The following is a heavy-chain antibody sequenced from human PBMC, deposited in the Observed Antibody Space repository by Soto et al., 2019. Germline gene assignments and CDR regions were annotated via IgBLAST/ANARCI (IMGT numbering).Heavy chain of an antibody. CDR2: IYYSGST. J-gene: IGHJ5*02. CDR1: GGSISSGGYY. Sequence: SETLSLTCTVSGGSISSGGYYWSWIRQHPGKGLEWVGYIYYSGSTYYNPSLKSRVTISVDTSKNQFSLKLSSVTAADTAVYYCARGNSYYENWFDPWGQGTLVTVSS. CDR3: ARGNSYYENWFDP. V-gene: IGHV4-31*03. D-gene: IGHD1-26*01.